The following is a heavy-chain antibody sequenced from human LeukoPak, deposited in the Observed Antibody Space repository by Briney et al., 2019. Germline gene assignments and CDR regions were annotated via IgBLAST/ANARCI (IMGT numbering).Heavy chain of an antibody. J-gene: IGHJ4*02. CDR3: ARDSGSYYFDY. CDR2: ISAYDGNT. Sequence: ASVKVSCKASGYTFTTYGISWVRQAPGQGLEWMGWISAYDGNTNYAQKLQGRVTMTTDTSTSTAYMEVRSLRSDDTAVYYCARDSGSYYFDYWGQGTLVTVSS. V-gene: IGHV1-18*01. D-gene: IGHD1-26*01. CDR1: GYTFTTYG.